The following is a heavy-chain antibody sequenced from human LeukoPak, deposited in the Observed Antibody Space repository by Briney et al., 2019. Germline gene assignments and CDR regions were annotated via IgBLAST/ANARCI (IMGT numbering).Heavy chain of an antibody. CDR2: ISGSGGST. CDR1: GFTFSSYA. J-gene: IGHJ6*03. D-gene: IGHD4-23*01. V-gene: IGHV3-23*01. CDR3: AKGAVDYGGNSDYYYYYYMDV. Sequence: GGSLRLPCAASGFTFSSYAMSWVRQAPGKGLEWVSAISGSGGSTYYADSVKGRFTISRDNSKNTLYLQMNSLRAEDTAVYYCAKGAVDYGGNSDYYYYYYMDVWGKGTTVTVSS.